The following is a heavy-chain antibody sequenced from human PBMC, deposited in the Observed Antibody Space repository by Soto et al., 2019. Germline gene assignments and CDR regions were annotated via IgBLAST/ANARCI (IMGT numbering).Heavy chain of an antibody. D-gene: IGHD1-26*01. J-gene: IGHJ4*02. CDR2: ISYDGSNK. Sequence: PGGSLRLSCAASGFTFNTYGMHWVRQAPGKGLEWVAVISYDGSNKYYADSVKGRFTISRDNSKNTLFLQMNSLGAEDTAVYYCAKDQSGSYPDYWGLGTLVTVSS. CDR1: GFTFNTYG. V-gene: IGHV3-30*18. CDR3: AKDQSGSYPDY.